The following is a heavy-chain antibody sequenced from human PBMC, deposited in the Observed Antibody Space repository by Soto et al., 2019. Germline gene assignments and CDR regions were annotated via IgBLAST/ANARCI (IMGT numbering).Heavy chain of an antibody. Sequence: IRQHPGKGLEWIGYIYYSGSTYYNPSLKSRVIISVDTSKNQFSLKLSSLRSEDTAVYYCARGSGGIAGYWGQGTLVTVS. J-gene: IGHJ4*02. V-gene: IGHV4-31*02. D-gene: IGHD6-13*01. CDR3: ARGSGGIAGY. CDR2: IYYSGST.